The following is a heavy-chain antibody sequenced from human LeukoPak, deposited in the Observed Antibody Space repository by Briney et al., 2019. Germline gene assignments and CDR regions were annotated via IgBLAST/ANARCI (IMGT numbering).Heavy chain of an antibody. CDR3: ARSYYGSSGCWWGVHAFDI. V-gene: IGHV3-74*01. J-gene: IGHJ3*02. Sequence: GGSLRLSCAASGFTFSSYWMHWVRQAPGKGLVWVSRINSDGSSTSYADSVKGRFTISRDNAKNTLYLQMNSLRAEDTAVYYCARSYYGSSGCWWGVHAFDIWGQGTMVTVSS. D-gene: IGHD3-22*01. CDR2: INSDGSST. CDR1: GFTFSSYW.